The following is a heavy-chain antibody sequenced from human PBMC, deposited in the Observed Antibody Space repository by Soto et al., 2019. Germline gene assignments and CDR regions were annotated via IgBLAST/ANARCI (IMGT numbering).Heavy chain of an antibody. J-gene: IGHJ4*02. CDR1: GGTFSSYA. V-gene: IGHV1-69*13. Sequence: SVKVSCKASGGTFSSYAISWVRQAPGQGLEWMGGIIPIFGTANYAQKFQGRVTITADESTSTAYMELSSLRSEDTAVYYRATPAHYYDSSGYTYYFDYWGQGTLVTVSS. CDR2: IIPIFGTA. CDR3: ATPAHYYDSSGYTYYFDY. D-gene: IGHD3-22*01.